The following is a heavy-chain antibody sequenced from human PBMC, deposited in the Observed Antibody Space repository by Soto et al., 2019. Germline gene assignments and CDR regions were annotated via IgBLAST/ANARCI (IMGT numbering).Heavy chain of an antibody. CDR1: GGSISSGGYS. D-gene: IGHD2-2*01. V-gene: IGHV4-30-2*01. CDR3: ARSVYQLRWGSIGFDP. J-gene: IGHJ5*02. Sequence: QLQLQESGSGLVKPSQTLSLTCTVSGGSISSGGYSWSWIRQPPGKGLEWIGYIYHSGSTYYNPSLTRRVTRSVDRSKNQFSLKLSSVTAADTVVYYCARSVYQLRWGSIGFDPWGQGTLVTVSS. CDR2: IYHSGST.